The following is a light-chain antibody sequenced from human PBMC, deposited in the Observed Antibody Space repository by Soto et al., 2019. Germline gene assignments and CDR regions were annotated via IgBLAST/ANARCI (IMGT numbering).Light chain of an antibody. CDR1: QSVSRW. V-gene: IGKV1-5*01. CDR3: QQYSSYSLPT. Sequence: EIELTQSPSILSASVGDSVTITCRASQSVSRWLAWYQQKPGKAPKLLIYDASSLNSGVPSRFSGSQSGTEFTLTITSLLPDDFATYFCQQYSSYSLPTFGGGTKVDI. CDR2: DAS. J-gene: IGKJ4*01.